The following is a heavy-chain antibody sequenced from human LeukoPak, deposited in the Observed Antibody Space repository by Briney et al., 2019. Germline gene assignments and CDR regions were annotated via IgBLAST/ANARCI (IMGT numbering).Heavy chain of an antibody. V-gene: IGHV4-34*01. CDR3: ATQQLVGRYFDL. Sequence: SETLSLTCAVYGGSFSDYYWSWIRQPPGKGLEWIGEINHSSGSTNYNPSLKSRVTISVDTSKNQFSLKLSSVTAADTAVYYRATQQLVGRYFDLWGRGTLVTVSS. J-gene: IGHJ2*01. CDR1: GGSFSDYY. CDR2: INHSSGST. D-gene: IGHD6-6*01.